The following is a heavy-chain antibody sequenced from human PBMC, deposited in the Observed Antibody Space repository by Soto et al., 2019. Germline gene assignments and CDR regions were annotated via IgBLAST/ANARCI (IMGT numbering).Heavy chain of an antibody. D-gene: IGHD4-4*01. CDR2: ISASGVNT. V-gene: IGHV3-23*01. J-gene: IGHJ4*02. CDR3: ARDNFVSAYSNYYLYGY. Sequence: GGSLRLSCAASGFTFSNYAMGWVRQAPGKGLEWVSAISASGVNTYYADSVKGRFTISRDNSKNTLYLQMNSLRAEDTAVYYCARDNFVSAYSNYYLYGYWGQGTLVTVSS. CDR1: GFTFSNYA.